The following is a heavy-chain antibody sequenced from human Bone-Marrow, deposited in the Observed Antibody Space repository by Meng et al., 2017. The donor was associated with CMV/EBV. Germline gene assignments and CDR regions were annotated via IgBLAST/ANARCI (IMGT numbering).Heavy chain of an antibody. J-gene: IGHJ4*02. D-gene: IGHD3-22*01. V-gene: IGHV3-48*04. CDR3: ARDTYDSSDYYRPFDF. Sequence: LSLTCAASEFSFSSCSMNWVRQAPGKGLEWVSYISSSGSTIHYANSVKGRFTISRDNAKNSLYLQMNSLRAEDTAVYYCARDTYDSSDYYRPFDFWGQGTLVTVSS. CDR1: EFSFSSCS. CDR2: ISSSGSTI.